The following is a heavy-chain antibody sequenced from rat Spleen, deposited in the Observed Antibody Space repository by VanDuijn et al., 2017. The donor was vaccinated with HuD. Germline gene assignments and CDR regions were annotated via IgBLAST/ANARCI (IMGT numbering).Heavy chain of an antibody. Sequence: EVQLVESGGGLVQPGRSLKLSCAASGFTFSDYGMAWVRQAPTKGLEWVATISYEGSSTYYRDSVKGRFTISRNNANSTLYLQMDSLRSEDTATYYCARHLVYGGSLFYFDYWGQGVMVTVSS. CDR3: ARHLVYGGSLFYFDY. D-gene: IGHD1-11*01. V-gene: IGHV5-29*01. J-gene: IGHJ2*01. CDR2: ISYEGSST. CDR1: GFTFSDYG.